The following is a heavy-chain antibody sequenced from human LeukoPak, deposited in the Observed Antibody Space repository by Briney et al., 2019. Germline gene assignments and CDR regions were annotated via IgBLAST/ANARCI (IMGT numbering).Heavy chain of an antibody. CDR3: ARFDYGDRNWFDP. V-gene: IGHV1-18*01. J-gene: IGHJ5*02. CDR2: ISAYNGNT. D-gene: IGHD4-17*01. Sequence: ASVKVSCKASGYTFSRYGITRVRQVPGQGLEWMGWISAYNGNTNYAQKLQGRVTMTTDTSTSTAYMELRSLRSDDTAVYYCARFDYGDRNWFDPWGQGTLVTVSS. CDR1: GYTFSRYG.